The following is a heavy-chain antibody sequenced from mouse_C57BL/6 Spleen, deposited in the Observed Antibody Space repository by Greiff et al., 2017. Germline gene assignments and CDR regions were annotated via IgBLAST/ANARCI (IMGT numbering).Heavy chain of an antibody. Sequence: QVQLQQPGAELVKPGASVKMSCKASGYTFTSYWITWVKQRPGQGLEWIGDIYPGSGSTNYNEKFKSKATLTVDTSSSTVYMQLSSLTSEDSAVYYCARPQLGRRNYYFDYWGQGTTLTVSS. CDR2: IYPGSGST. CDR3: ARPQLGRRNYYFDY. CDR1: GYTFTSYW. J-gene: IGHJ2*01. D-gene: IGHD4-1*02. V-gene: IGHV1-55*01.